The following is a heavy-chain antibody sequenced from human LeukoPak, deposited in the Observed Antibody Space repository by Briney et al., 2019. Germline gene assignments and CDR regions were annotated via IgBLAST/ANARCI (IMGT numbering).Heavy chain of an antibody. J-gene: IGHJ6*02. D-gene: IGHD3-10*01. Sequence: SETLSLTCTDSGGSISSSGYYWSWIRQHPGKGLEWIGYMYYSGSTYYNPSLKSRVTISVDTSKNQFTLKLSSVTAADTAVYYCARDAEYYYGSGSYSSGIDVWGQGTTVTVSS. CDR3: ARDAEYYYGSGSYSSGIDV. CDR2: MYYSGST. V-gene: IGHV4-31*03. CDR1: GGSISSSGYY.